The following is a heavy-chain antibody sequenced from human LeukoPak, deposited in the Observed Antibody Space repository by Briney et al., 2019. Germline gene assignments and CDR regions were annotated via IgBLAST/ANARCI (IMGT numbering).Heavy chain of an antibody. D-gene: IGHD3-10*01. V-gene: IGHV3-30-3*01. CDR3: ASGDYYGSGNYYNPNFDY. Sequence: PGGSLRLSCAASGFTFSDYYMSWIRQAPGRGLEWVALISYDGSNKYYADSVKGRFSISRDNSKNTLYLQMNSLRAEDTAVYYCASGDYYGSGNYYNPNFDYWGQGTLVTVSS. CDR1: GFTFSDYY. CDR2: ISYDGSNK. J-gene: IGHJ4*02.